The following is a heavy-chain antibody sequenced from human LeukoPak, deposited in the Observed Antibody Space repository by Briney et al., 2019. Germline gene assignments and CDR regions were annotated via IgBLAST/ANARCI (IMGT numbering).Heavy chain of an antibody. CDR2: ISSSSSYI. CDR1: GFTFSSYS. V-gene: IGHV3-21*01. D-gene: IGHD6-13*01. J-gene: IGHJ4*02. Sequence: NPGGSLRLSCAASGFTFSSYSMNWVRQAPGKGLEWVSSISSSSSYIYYADSVKGRFTISRDNAKNSLYLQMNSLRAEDTAVYYCARDYSSSWSFARGDYWGQGTLVTVSS. CDR3: ARDYSSSWSFARGDY.